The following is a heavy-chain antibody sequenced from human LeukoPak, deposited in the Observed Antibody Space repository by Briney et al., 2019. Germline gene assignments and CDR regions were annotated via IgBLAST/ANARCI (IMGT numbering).Heavy chain of an antibody. J-gene: IGHJ3*02. Sequence: SQTLSLTCAISGDIVSSNSVTWNWIRQSPSRGLEWLGRTYYRSTWYNDYAVSVRGRITVNPDTSKNQFSLQLNSVTPEDTAVYYCTREDRDTFDIWGQGTVVTVSS. CDR2: TYYRSTWYN. V-gene: IGHV6-1*01. CDR3: TREDRDTFDI. CDR1: GDIVSSNSVT.